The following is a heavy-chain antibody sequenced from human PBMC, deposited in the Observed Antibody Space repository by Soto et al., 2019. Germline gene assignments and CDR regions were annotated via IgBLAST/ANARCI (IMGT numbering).Heavy chain of an antibody. CDR2: TYHSGST. CDR1: GGSISSGGYS. J-gene: IGHJ5*02. V-gene: IGHV4-30-2*01. D-gene: IGHD1-26*01. Sequence: QLQLQESGSGLVKPSQTLSLTCAVSGGSISSGGYSWSWIRQPPGKGLECIGYTYHSGSTYYNPSLKSRVTISVDRSKNQFSLKLSSVTAADTAVYYCASRPSGSGFDPWGQGTLVTVSS. CDR3: ASRPSGSGFDP.